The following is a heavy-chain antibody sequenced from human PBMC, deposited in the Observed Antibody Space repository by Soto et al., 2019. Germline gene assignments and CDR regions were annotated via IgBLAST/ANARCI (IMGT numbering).Heavy chain of an antibody. J-gene: IGHJ4*02. CDR3: AKDWARGYSSPDY. CDR1: GFTFSSYA. V-gene: IGHV3-23*01. Sequence: GGSLRLSCAASGFTFSSYAMSWVRQAPGKGLEWVSAISGSGGSSYYADSVKGRFTISRDNSKNTLYLQMNSLRAEDTAVYYCAKDWARGYSSPDYWGQGTLVTVSS. CDR2: ISGSGGSS. D-gene: IGHD6-13*01.